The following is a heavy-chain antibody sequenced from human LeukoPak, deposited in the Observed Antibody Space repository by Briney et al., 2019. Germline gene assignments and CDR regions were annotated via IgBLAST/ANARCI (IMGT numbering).Heavy chain of an antibody. CDR3: ATYSSLNRREFQF. CDR1: GFTFSNYW. Sequence: GGSLRLSCEGSGFTFSNYWMGWVRQAPGKGLQWVANIKTDGSEKYYVDSVKGRFTISRDNAKNPLYLQMNSLRAEDTAVYYCATYSSLNRREFQFWGQGTLLTVSS. CDR2: IKTDGSEK. V-gene: IGHV3-7*01. J-gene: IGHJ1*01. D-gene: IGHD3-22*01.